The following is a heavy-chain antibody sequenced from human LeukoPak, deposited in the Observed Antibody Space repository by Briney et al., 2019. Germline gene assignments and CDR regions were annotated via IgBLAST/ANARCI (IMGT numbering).Heavy chain of an antibody. CDR2: ISGSGGST. V-gene: IGHV3-23*01. J-gene: IGHJ4*02. D-gene: IGHD5-18*01. CDR3: AKQVDTAIGEFEDY. Sequence: PGGSLRLSCAASGFTFSSYAMSWVRQAPGKGLEWVSAISGSGGSTYYADSVKGRFTISRDNSKSTLYLQMNSLRAEDTAVYYCAKQVDTAIGEFEDYWGQGTLVTVSS. CDR1: GFTFSSYA.